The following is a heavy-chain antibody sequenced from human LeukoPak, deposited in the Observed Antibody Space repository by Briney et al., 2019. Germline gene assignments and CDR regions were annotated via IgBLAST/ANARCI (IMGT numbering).Heavy chain of an antibody. V-gene: IGHV4-59*01. CDR1: GGSISSYC. J-gene: IGHJ6*03. CDR2: IYYSGST. D-gene: IGHD2-2*01. Sequence: PSETLSLTYTVSGGSISSYCWSWIRQPPGKGLEWIGYIYYSGSTNYNPSLKSRVTISVDTSKNQFSLKLSSVTAADTAVYYCARAKQGDCSSTSCYFGYYYYYMDVWGKGTTVTVSS. CDR3: ARAKQGDCSSTSCYFGYYYYYMDV.